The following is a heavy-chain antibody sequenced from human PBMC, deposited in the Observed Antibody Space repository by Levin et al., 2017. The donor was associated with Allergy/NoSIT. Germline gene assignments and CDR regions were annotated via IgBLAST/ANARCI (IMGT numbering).Heavy chain of an antibody. CDR3: ARDSHYYGSGSPPFGY. Sequence: KGLXCFSGINWNGGSTDYADSVKGRFTISRDTAKNSLYLQMDSLRAEDTALYYCARDSHYYGSGSPPFGYWGQGTLVTVSS. CDR2: INWNGGST. D-gene: IGHD3-10*01. J-gene: IGHJ4*02. V-gene: IGHV3-20*03.